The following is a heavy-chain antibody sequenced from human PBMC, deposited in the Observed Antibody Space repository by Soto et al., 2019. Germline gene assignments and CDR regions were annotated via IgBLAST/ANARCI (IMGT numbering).Heavy chain of an antibody. CDR1: GGTFSSYT. D-gene: IGHD6-19*01. V-gene: IGHV1-69*02. J-gene: IGHJ3*02. Sequence: QVQLVQSGAEVKKPGSSVKVSCKASGGTFSSYTISWVRQAPGQGLEWMGRIIPILGIANYAQKFQGRVTITADKSTSTAYMELSSLRSEDTAVYYCARTLHRIAVAGTLSEGFSVHSPGVLDAFDIWGQGTMVTVSS. CDR2: IIPILGIA. CDR3: ARTLHRIAVAGTLSEGFSVHSPGVLDAFDI.